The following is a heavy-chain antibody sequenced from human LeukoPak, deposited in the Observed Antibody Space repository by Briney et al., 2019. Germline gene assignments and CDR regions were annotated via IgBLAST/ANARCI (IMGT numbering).Heavy chain of an antibody. D-gene: IGHD6-13*01. J-gene: IGHJ4*01. CDR2: IYYSGST. V-gene: IGHV4-39*01. CDR1: GGSISSSIYY. CDR3: ARQLPTAAADTRGYFEY. Sequence: PSETLSLTCTVSGGSISSSIYYWGWIRQPPGKGLEWIGSIYYSGSTYYNPSLKSRVTISVDTSKNQFSLKLSSVTAADTAVYYCARQLPTAAADTRGYFEYWGQGAVATVSS.